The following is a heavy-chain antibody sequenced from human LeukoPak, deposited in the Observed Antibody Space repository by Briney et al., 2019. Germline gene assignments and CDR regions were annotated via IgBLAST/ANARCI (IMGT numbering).Heavy chain of an antibody. V-gene: IGHV3-23*01. D-gene: IGHD3-10*01. CDR1: GLTVSSYG. CDR2: IIGSAVNT. CDR3: AKYTSGTSYRGLDQ. Sequence: PGESLRLSCGASGLTVSSYGMSWVRQAPGKGLEWVSTIIGSAVNTYYADSVKGRFTISRDDSKNTAYLQMNSLRAEDTAVYSCAKYTSGTSYRGLDQWGQGTLVTVSS. J-gene: IGHJ4*02.